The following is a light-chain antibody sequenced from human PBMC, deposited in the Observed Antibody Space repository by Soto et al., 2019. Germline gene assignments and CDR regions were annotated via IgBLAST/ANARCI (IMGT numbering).Light chain of an antibody. V-gene: IGKV1-5*03. CDR1: QSISSW. J-gene: IGKJ1*01. Sequence: DIQMTQSPSTLSASVGDRVTITCRASQSISSWLAWYQQKPGKAPKLLIFKASSLEGGVPSRFSGSGSGTDFTLTIYGLEPEHFAVYYSQQSAPPPWTFGQGTNGDIK. CDR3: QQSAPPPWT. CDR2: KAS.